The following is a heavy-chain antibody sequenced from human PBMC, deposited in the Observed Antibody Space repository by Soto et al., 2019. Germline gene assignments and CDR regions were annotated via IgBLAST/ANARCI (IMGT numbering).Heavy chain of an antibody. CDR1: GYTFNSYG. V-gene: IGHV1-18*01. Sequence: QVQLVQSGGEVKKPGASVRVSCKDSGYTFNSYGISWVRQAPGQGLEWRGWLNTYNGNTNYAQKFKGIVRMTTDTSTSNAYLELRSLGSDDTAVYYGERDVLYSTSCDRRFDPWGQGTLVTVSS. CDR2: LNTYNGNT. J-gene: IGHJ5*02. D-gene: IGHD6-6*01. CDR3: ERDVLYSTSCDRRFDP.